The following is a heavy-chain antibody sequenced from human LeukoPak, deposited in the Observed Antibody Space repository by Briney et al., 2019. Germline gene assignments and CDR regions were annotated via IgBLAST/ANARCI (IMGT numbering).Heavy chain of an antibody. D-gene: IGHD3-22*01. Sequence: PGGSLRLSCAASGFTFSSYSMNWVRQAPGKGLEWVSYISSSSSTIYYADSVKGRFTISRDNAKNSLYLQMNSLRAEDTAVYYCARTLYDSRGYYSHFDYWGQGTLVTVSS. CDR3: ARTLYDSRGYYSHFDY. J-gene: IGHJ4*02. CDR1: GFTFSSYS. CDR2: ISSSSSTI. V-gene: IGHV3-48*01.